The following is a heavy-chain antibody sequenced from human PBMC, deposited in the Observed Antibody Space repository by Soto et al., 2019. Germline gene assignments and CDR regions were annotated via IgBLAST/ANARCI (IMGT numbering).Heavy chain of an antibody. CDR3: ARESHDILTGPPWVWYFDL. Sequence: QVQLQQWGAGPLRPLETLSLTCGVSVGSFSGYYWSLIRQSPGRWLVWIGEINDRGSINYNPSLKSQVSISVDTSKNHYSLNLRSVTAADTAVYYCARESHDILTGPPWVWYFDLWGRGTLVTVSS. D-gene: IGHD3-9*01. CDR1: VGSFSGYY. V-gene: IGHV4-34*01. CDR2: INDRGSI. J-gene: IGHJ2*01.